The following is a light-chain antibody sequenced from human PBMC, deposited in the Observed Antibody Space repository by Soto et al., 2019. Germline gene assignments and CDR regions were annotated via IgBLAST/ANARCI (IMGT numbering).Light chain of an antibody. V-gene: IGKV1-5*01. CDR3: QQYNSYSPWT. Sequence: DIKMTQSPSCLSASVLAPVARTCRASQRISSYLNWYQQKPGKAPNLLIYEASTLQRGVPSRFSGSGSGTEFILTISSLQPDDFATYYCQQYNSYSPWTFGQGTKV. CDR1: QRISSY. J-gene: IGKJ1*01. CDR2: EAS.